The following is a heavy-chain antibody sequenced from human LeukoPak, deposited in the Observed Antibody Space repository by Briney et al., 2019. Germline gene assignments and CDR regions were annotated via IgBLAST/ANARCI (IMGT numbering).Heavy chain of an antibody. Sequence: PSETLSLTSAVYGGSFSGYYWSWIRQPPGKGLEWIGEINHSGSTNYNPSLKSRVTISVDTSKNQFSLKLSSVTAADTAVYYCARGRGGIAAAAPWYWGQGTLVTVSS. CDR1: GGSFSGYY. CDR2: INHSGST. V-gene: IGHV4-34*01. CDR3: ARGRGGIAAAAPWY. J-gene: IGHJ4*02. D-gene: IGHD6-13*01.